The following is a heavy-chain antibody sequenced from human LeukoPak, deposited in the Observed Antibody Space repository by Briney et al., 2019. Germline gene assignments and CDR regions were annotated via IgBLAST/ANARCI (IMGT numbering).Heavy chain of an antibody. CDR1: GGSISSYY. J-gene: IGHJ6*02. Sequence: ASETLSLTCTVSGGSISSYYWSWIRQFPEKGLEWIGYIYYSGSTDYNPSLKSRVAISVDTSKNQFSLKLSSVTAVDTAVYYCARDLGRRVDVWGQGTTVTVSS. CDR2: IYYSGST. D-gene: IGHD1-26*01. V-gene: IGHV4-59*01. CDR3: ARDLGRRVDV.